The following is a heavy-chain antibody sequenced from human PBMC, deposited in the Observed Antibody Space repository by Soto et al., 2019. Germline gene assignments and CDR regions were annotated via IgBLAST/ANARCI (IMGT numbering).Heavy chain of an antibody. J-gene: IGHJ4*02. CDR1: GYTFTSYA. Sequence: ASVKVSCKASGYTFTSYAMHWVRQAPGQRLEWMGWINAGNGNTKYSQKFQGRVTITRDTSASTDYMELSSLRSEDTAVYYCARDLPPVDYWGQGTLVTVSS. V-gene: IGHV1-3*01. CDR2: INAGNGNT. CDR3: ARDLPPVDY.